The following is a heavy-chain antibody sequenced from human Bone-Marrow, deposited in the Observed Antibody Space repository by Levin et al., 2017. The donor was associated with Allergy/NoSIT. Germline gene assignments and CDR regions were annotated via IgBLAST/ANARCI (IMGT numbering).Heavy chain of an antibody. CDR3: ARGFYGSGKRFDP. V-gene: IGHV4-30-4*01. CDR1: GDSIRNADYQ. CDR2: MYYSGTT. Sequence: PSETLSLTCLVSGDSIRNADYQWTWFRQPPGKGLEWIGYMYYSGTTYYNPSFEGRLTLSLDTSRNQFSLQLFSVTAADTAVYFCARGFYGSGKRFDPWGQGILVTVSS. J-gene: IGHJ5*02. D-gene: IGHD3-10*01.